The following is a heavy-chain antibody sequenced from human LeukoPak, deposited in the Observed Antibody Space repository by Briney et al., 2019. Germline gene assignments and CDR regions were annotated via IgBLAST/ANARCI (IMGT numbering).Heavy chain of an antibody. CDR2: IRSDGSSN. Sequence: PGGSLRLSCAASGFTFSSHGMHWVRQAPGKGLEWVTFIRSDGSSNYYGDSVKGRFTISRDNSKNTLYLQMNSLRAEDTAVYYCARVGGSLKFYFDYWGQGTLVAVSS. D-gene: IGHD6-13*01. CDR3: ARVGGSLKFYFDY. V-gene: IGHV3-30*02. CDR1: GFTFSSHG. J-gene: IGHJ4*02.